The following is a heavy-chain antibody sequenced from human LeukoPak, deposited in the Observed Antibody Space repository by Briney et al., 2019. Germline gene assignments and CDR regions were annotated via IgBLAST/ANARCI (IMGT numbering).Heavy chain of an antibody. CDR1: GFTFSDYS. J-gene: IGHJ4*02. D-gene: IGHD6-13*01. Sequence: GGSLRLSCAASGFTFSDYSMNWVRQAPGKGLEWVSYISSSGSTIDYVDSVKGRFTISRDNAKNSLYLEMNSLRAEDTAVYYCASRSSVAGTGPGWGQGTLVTVSS. CDR3: ASRSSVAGTGPG. V-gene: IGHV3-48*04. CDR2: ISSSGSTI.